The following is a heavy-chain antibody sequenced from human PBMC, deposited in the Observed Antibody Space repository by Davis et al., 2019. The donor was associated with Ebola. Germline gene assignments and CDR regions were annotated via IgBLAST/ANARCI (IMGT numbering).Heavy chain of an antibody. Sequence: GESLKISCAASGFTVSSNYMSWVRQAPGKGLEWVSVIYSGGSTYYADSVKGRFTISRDNSKNTLYLQMNSLRAEDTAVYYWAKDRGGYRCSSTSCDSGAAADWGQGTLVTVSS. J-gene: IGHJ4*02. CDR1: GFTVSSNY. V-gene: IGHV3-53*01. CDR2: IYSGGST. CDR3: AKDRGGYRCSSTSCDSGAAAD. D-gene: IGHD2-2*01.